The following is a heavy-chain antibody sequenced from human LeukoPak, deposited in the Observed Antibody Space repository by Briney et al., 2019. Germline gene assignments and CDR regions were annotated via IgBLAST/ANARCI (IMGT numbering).Heavy chain of an antibody. J-gene: IGHJ4*02. Sequence: GASVKVSCKASGYTFTDYYMHWVRQAPGQGLEWMGWINPSSGGTNYAQKFQGRVTVTRDTSISTAYMDLSGLRSDDTAVYYCARSPTKRVTEDYWGQGTLVTVSS. V-gene: IGHV1-2*02. CDR2: INPSSGGT. CDR1: GYTFTDYY. CDR3: ARSPTKRVTEDY. D-gene: IGHD2-8*01.